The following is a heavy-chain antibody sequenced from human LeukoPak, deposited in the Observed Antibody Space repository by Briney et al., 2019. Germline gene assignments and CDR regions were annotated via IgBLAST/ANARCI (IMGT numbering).Heavy chain of an antibody. Sequence: GASVTVSCKASGYTFTSYYMHWVRQAPGQGLEWMGIINPSGGSTSYAQKFQGRVTMTRDTSTSTVYMELSSLRSEDTAVYYCARAPDTAMPSSLYSYGMDVWGQGTTVTVSS. D-gene: IGHD5-18*01. CDR3: ARAPDTAMPSSLYSYGMDV. CDR2: INPSGGST. J-gene: IGHJ6*02. CDR1: GYTFTSYY. V-gene: IGHV1-46*01.